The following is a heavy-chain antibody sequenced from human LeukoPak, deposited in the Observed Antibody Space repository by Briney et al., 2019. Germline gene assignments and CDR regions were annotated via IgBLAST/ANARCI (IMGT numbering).Heavy chain of an antibody. Sequence: SATLSLTCAVYGGSFSGYYWSWIRQPPGKGLEWIGEINHSGSTNYNPSLKSRVTISVDTSKNQFSLKLSSVTAADTAVYYCARGHKWGVTMVRGVLYNWFDPWGQGTLVTVSS. J-gene: IGHJ5*02. V-gene: IGHV4-34*01. CDR1: GGSFSGYY. CDR2: INHSGST. D-gene: IGHD3-10*01. CDR3: ARGHKWGVTMVRGVLYNWFDP.